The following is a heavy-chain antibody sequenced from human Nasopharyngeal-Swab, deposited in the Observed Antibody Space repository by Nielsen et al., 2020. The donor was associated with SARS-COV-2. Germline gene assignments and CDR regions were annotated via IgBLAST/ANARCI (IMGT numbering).Heavy chain of an antibody. CDR1: GFTFSSHS. V-gene: IGHV3-21*01. CDR2: ISSSSSYI. J-gene: IGHJ4*02. Sequence: GESLKISCAASGFTFSSHSMNWVRQAPGKGLEWVSSISSSSSYIYYADSVKGRFTISRDNAKNSLYLQMNSLRAEDTAVYYCARKSEWRGGYFDYWGQGTLVTVSS. CDR3: ARKSEWRGGYFDY. D-gene: IGHD3-3*01.